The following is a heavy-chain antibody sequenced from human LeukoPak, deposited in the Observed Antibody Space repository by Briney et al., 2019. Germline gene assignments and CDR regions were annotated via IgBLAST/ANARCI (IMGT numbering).Heavy chain of an antibody. J-gene: IGHJ4*02. CDR2: ITNNGGYT. CDR1: GFTLSSPP. CDR3: AGASPDGFYDY. D-gene: IGHD3-22*01. Sequence: GGSLRLSGAAPGFTLSSPPMPWVRQAPGKGLEYVSAITNNGGYTYYANSVKGRFTISRDNSKNTLYLQMGSLRTEDTAVYYCAGASPDGFYDYWGQGTLVTVSS. V-gene: IGHV3-64*01.